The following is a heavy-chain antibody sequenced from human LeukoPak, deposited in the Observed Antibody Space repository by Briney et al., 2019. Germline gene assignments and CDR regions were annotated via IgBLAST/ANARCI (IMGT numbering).Heavy chain of an antibody. D-gene: IGHD3-10*01. Sequence: GSSVKVSCKASGGTFSSYAINWVRQATGQGLEWMGWMNPNSGNTGYAQKFQGRVTMTRNTSISTAYMELSSLRSEDTAVYYCARSRAVRGVKVWFDPWGQGTLVTVSS. CDR3: ARSRAVRGVKVWFDP. J-gene: IGHJ5*02. CDR2: MNPNSGNT. CDR1: GGTFSSYA. V-gene: IGHV1-8*02.